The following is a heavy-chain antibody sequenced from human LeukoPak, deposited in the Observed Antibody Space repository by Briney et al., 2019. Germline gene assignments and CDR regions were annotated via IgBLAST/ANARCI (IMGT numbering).Heavy chain of an antibody. Sequence: GGSLRLSCAASGFTFSSYSMNWVRQAPGKGLEWVSYISGSGGTTSYADSVKGRVTISRDNSKNTLYLQMNSLRAENTAVYYCAKRDTSGSLPRLFDYWGQGTLVTVS. J-gene: IGHJ4*02. CDR2: ISGSGGTT. D-gene: IGHD6-19*01. V-gene: IGHV3-23*01. CDR1: GFTFSSYS. CDR3: AKRDTSGSLPRLFDY.